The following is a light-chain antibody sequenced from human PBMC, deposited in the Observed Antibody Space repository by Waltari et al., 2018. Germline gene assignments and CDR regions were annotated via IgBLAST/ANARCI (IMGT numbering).Light chain of an antibody. Sequence: QTVVTQEPSLTVSPGGTVTLTCASSPGTATSVYSPNWFQQKPGQAPRALIYSTSNKYSWTPDRFSGSLLGGKAALTLSGVQPEDEAEYYCLLYYGGAGVFGGGTKLTVL. CDR2: STS. CDR1: PGTATSVYS. J-gene: IGLJ3*02. CDR3: LLYYGGAGV. V-gene: IGLV7-43*01.